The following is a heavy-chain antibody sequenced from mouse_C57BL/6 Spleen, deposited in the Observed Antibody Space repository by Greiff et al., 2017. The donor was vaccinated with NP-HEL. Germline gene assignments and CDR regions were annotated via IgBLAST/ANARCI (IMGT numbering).Heavy chain of an antibody. CDR2: IYPGDGDT. CDR1: GYAFSSSW. CDR3: ASGSDYFDY. D-gene: IGHD4-1*01. J-gene: IGHJ2*01. Sequence: VQLQQSGPELVKPGASVKISCKASGYAFSSSWLNWVTQRPGKGLEWIGRIYPGDGDTNYNGKFKGKATLTADKSSSTAYMQLSSLTSEDSAVYFCASGSDYFDYWGQGTTLTVSS. V-gene: IGHV1-82*01.